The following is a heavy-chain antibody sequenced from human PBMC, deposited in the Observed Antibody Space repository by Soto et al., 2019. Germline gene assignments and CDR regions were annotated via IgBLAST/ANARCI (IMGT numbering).Heavy chain of an antibody. D-gene: IGHD2-2*01. CDR2: IIPIFGTA. Sequence: SVKVSCKASGGTFSSYAISWVRQAPGQGLEWMGGIIPIFGTANYAQKFQGRVTITADESTSTAYMELSSLRSEDTAVYYCARAPEARDTVVVPAAIGYYYNGIGCWGQVTTIAVCS. CDR1: GGTFSSYA. V-gene: IGHV1-69*13. J-gene: IGHJ6*01. CDR3: ARAPEARDTVVVPAAIGYYYNGIGC.